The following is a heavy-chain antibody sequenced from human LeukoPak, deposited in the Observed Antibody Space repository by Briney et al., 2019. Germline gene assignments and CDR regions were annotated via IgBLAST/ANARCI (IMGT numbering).Heavy chain of an antibody. D-gene: IGHD3-9*01. CDR3: ATQILRYFLLNFPGRRYYFDY. Sequence: ASVKVSCKVSGYTLTELSMHWVRQAPGKGLEWMGGFDPEDGETIYAQKFQGRVTMTEDTSTDTAYMELSSLRSEDTAVYYCATQILRYFLLNFPGRRYYFDYWGQGTLVTVSS. CDR1: GYTLTELS. J-gene: IGHJ4*02. V-gene: IGHV1-24*01. CDR2: FDPEDGET.